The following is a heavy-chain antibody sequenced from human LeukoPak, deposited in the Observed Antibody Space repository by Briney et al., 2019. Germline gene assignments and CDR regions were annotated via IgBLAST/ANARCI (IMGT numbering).Heavy chain of an antibody. J-gene: IGHJ4*02. CDR1: GGSISSRY. CDR2: IYYSGST. Sequence: SETLSLTCTVSGGSISSRYWSWIRQSPGKGLEWIGYIYYSGSTNYNPSLKSRVTISVDTSKNHFSLKLSSVTAADTAVYYCARGWTYVDYWGQGTLVTVSS. D-gene: IGHD3/OR15-3a*01. CDR3: ARGWTYVDY. V-gene: IGHV4-59*11.